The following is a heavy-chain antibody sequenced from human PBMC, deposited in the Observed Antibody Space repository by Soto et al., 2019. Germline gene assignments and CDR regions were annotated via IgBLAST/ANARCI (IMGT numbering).Heavy chain of an antibody. Sequence: QVQLVQSGAEVKKPGASVKVSCKASGYTFTSYYMHWVRQAPGQGLEWMGIINPSGGSTSYAQKFQGRVTMTRVTSTSTVYMELSSLRSENTAVYYCTRDNNAGQLLTPVYWGQGTLVTVSS. CDR2: INPSGGST. CDR1: GYTFTSYY. CDR3: TRDNNAGQLLTPVY. D-gene: IGHD1-26*01. J-gene: IGHJ4*02. V-gene: IGHV1-46*01.